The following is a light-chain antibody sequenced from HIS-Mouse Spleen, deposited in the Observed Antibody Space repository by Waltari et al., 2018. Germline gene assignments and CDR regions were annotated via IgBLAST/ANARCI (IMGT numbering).Light chain of an antibody. Sequence: SYELTQPPSVSVSPGQTARLTCSGDALPNKYAYWYQPKSGPAPVLVISEDSKRPSGIPERFSGSSSGTMATWTISGAQVEDEADYYCYSTDSSGNHRVFGGGTKLTVL. J-gene: IGLJ2*01. CDR2: EDS. CDR3: YSTDSSGNHRV. CDR1: ALPNKY. V-gene: IGLV3-10*01.